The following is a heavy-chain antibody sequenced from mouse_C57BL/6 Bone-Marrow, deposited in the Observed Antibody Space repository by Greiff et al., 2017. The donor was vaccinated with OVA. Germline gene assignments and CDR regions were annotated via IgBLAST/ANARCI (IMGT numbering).Heavy chain of an antibody. J-gene: IGHJ4*01. CDR1: GFTFSDYY. V-gene: IGHV5-12*01. D-gene: IGHD1-1*02. Sequence: EVQGVESGGGLVQPGGSLKLSCAASGFTFSDYYMYWVRQTPEKRLEWVAYISNGGGSTYYPDTVKGRFTISRDNAKNTLYLQRSRLKSEDTAVYYCARHRWLYAMDYWGQGTSVTVSS. CDR3: ARHRWLYAMDY. CDR2: ISNGGGST.